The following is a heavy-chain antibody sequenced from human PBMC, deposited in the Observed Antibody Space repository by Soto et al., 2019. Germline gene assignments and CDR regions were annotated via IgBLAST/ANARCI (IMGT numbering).Heavy chain of an antibody. CDR2: ISAAGDP. J-gene: IGHJ6*02. CDR3: ARTDRDFYGMDV. Sequence: EVQLVESGGGLVQPGGSLRLSCDASGFTFRNYDMHWVRQGTGKGLEWVSGISAAGDPDYADSVEGRFTISRENAQNSFFLQMNRLRVGDTAVYYCARTDRDFYGMDVWGQGPTFIVSS. V-gene: IGHV3-13*05. CDR1: GFTFRNYD.